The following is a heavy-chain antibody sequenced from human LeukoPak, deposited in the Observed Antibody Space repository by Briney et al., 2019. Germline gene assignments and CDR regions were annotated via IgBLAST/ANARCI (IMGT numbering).Heavy chain of an antibody. CDR2: INSDGSST. CDR1: GFTFSTYW. Sequence: GGSLRLSCAASGFTFSTYWMHWVRQGPGKGLVWVSLINSDGSSTTYADSVKGRFTISRDNAKNTLYLQMNSLRAEDTAEYYCARVTTMAIDYWGQGTLVTVSS. J-gene: IGHJ4*02. V-gene: IGHV3-74*01. D-gene: IGHD3-10*01. CDR3: ARVTTMAIDY.